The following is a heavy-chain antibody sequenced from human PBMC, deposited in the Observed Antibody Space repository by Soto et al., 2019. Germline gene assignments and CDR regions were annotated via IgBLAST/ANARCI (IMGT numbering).Heavy chain of an antibody. D-gene: IGHD3-22*01. CDR1: GYTFTTYG. CDR3: ARGPSDYYDNSGNYFLDY. CDR2: ISTDNGNT. J-gene: IGHJ4*02. V-gene: IGHV1-18*01. Sequence: QVQLVQSGAEVKKPGASVKVSCKASGYTFTTYGMSWVRQAPGQGLDWMGWISTDNGNTKHAARLQGSVDMTTHTTTSTAYMELRSRRSDDTAVYYCARGPSDYYDNSGNYFLDYWGQGTLVTVSS.